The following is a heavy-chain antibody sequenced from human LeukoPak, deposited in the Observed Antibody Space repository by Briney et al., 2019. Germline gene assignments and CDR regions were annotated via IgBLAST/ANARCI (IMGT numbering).Heavy chain of an antibody. CDR2: ISGSGGST. CDR3: AKEITMIVVPDAFDI. J-gene: IGHJ3*02. V-gene: IGHV3-23*01. CDR1: GFTFSSYG. Sequence: GGSLRLSCAASGFTFSSYGMSWVRQAPGKGLEWDSAISGSGGSTYYADSVKGRFTISRDNSKNTLYLQMNSLRAEDTAVYYCAKEITMIVVPDAFDIWGQGTMVTVSS. D-gene: IGHD3-22*01.